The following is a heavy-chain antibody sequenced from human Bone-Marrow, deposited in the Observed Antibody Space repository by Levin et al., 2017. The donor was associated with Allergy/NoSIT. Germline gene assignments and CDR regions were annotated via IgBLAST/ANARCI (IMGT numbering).Heavy chain of an antibody. CDR2: VYSSGNT. CDR1: GGSITGYY. V-gene: IGHV4-4*07. Sequence: NASETLSLTCSVSGGSITGYYWSWIRQAAGKGLEWIGRVYSSGNTNYNPSLISRVTMSVDTSKREFSLKVTSVTAADSAVYYCAREVQQLSRDAGSFDYWGQGALVTVSS. D-gene: IGHD6-13*01. J-gene: IGHJ4*02. CDR3: AREVQQLSRDAGSFDY.